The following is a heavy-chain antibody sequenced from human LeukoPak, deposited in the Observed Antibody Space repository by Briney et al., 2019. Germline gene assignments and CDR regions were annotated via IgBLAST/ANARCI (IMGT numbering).Heavy chain of an antibody. J-gene: IGHJ4*02. D-gene: IGHD2-15*01. Sequence: GESLKIFCRGSGYSFTSYWIGWVRQMPGKGLEGMGIIYPCDCDTRYSPSFEGQVTIPADNSITTAYLQWSSRKASATAMYSYARIRSEWWELFDFWGQGTLVTVSS. CDR2: IYPCDCDT. V-gene: IGHV5-51*01. CDR3: ARIRSEWWELFDF. CDR1: GYSFTSYW.